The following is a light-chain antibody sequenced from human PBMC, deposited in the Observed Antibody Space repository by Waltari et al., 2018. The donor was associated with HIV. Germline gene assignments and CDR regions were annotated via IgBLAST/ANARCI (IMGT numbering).Light chain of an antibody. CDR3: SSYAPTNNFYVL. V-gene: IGLV2-8*01. CDR1: SSAIGGYNY. Sequence: QSALTQPPSASGSPGQSVTISCTGTSSAIGGYNYVSWYQHHPGKAPKLIMTEVTKRPSGVPDRFSGSKSGNTASLTVSGLQAEDEAHYYCSSYAPTNNFYVLFGGGTALTVL. J-gene: IGLJ2*01. CDR2: EVT.